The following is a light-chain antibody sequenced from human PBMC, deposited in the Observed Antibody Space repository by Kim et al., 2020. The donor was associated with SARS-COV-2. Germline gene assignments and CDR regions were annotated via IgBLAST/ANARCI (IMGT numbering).Light chain of an antibody. CDR2: DAS. CDR3: QQYHSYCT. CDR1: QSISNW. V-gene: IGKV1-5*01. J-gene: IGKJ2*02. Sequence: LSASVGDRVTITCRASQSISNWLAWYQQKPGKAPKVLIYDASSLESGVTSRFSGSGSGTEFTLTISSLQPDDFATYYCQQYHSYCTFGQGTKLEI.